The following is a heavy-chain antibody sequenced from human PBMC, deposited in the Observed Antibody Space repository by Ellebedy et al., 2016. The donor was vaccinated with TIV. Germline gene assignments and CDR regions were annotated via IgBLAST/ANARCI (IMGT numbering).Heavy chain of an antibody. J-gene: IGHJ5*01. CDR2: VSHSGST. V-gene: IGHV4-59*12. CDR1: GASFTTDY. D-gene: IGHD5/OR15-5a*01. Sequence: MPSETLSLTFTVPGASFTTDYWTWVRQPPGEGLQWIGYVSHSGSTHYSPSLESRVTMSLATSNNQFSLKLRSVTAADTGMYYCVRDRSVFFDPWGQGTLVIVSS. CDR3: VRDRSVFFDP.